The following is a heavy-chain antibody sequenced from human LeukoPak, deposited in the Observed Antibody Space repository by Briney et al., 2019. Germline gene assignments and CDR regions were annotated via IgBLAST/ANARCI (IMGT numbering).Heavy chain of an antibody. D-gene: IGHD6-19*01. CDR3: ARLNSLGYSSGWYPDY. CDR1: GYSISSAYY. CDR2: IYYSGST. J-gene: IGHJ4*02. V-gene: IGHV4-38-2*02. Sequence: SETLSLTCSVSGYSISSAYYWGWIRQPPGKGPEWIGSIYYSGSTYYNPSLKSRVTISVDTSKNQFSLKLSSVTAADTAVYYCARLNSLGYSSGWYPDYWGQGTLVTVSS.